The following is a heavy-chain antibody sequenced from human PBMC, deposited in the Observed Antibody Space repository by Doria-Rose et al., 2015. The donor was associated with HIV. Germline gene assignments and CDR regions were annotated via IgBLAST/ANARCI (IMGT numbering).Heavy chain of an antibody. CDR2: IFSDDEG. D-gene: IGHD6-13*01. Sequence: QVTLKESGPVLVKPTGTLTLTCTVSGVSLSSPGMGVSWIRQPPGKALEWLANIFSDDEGSYKTSPKSRLTISRGTSKSQVVLTMTDMDPVDTATYYCARIKSSRWYHKYYFDFWGQGTLVIVSA. CDR3: ARIKSSRWYHKYYFDF. CDR1: GVSLSSPGMG. J-gene: IGHJ4*02. V-gene: IGHV2-26*01.